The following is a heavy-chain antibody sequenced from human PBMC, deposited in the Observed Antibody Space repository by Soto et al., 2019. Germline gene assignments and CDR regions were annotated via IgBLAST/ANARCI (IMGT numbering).Heavy chain of an antibody. J-gene: IGHJ4*02. V-gene: IGHV4-34*01. Sequence: QVQLQQWGAGLLKPSETLSLTFAVYGGSFSGYSWPWIRQPPGPGLEWIGEINHSGSTNYNPSLKSRVTISVDTSKTQFSLKLTSVTSADTAVYYCARDKITGLFDYWGQGTLVTVSS. D-gene: IGHD2-8*02. CDR1: GGSFSGYS. CDR2: INHSGST. CDR3: ARDKITGLFDY.